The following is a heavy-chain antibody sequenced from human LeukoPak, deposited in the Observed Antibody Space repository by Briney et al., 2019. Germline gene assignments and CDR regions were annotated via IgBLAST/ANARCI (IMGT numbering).Heavy chain of an antibody. J-gene: IGHJ4*02. D-gene: IGHD6-19*01. CDR2: IYTSGST. V-gene: IGHV4-4*07. Sequence: SETLSLTCTVSGGSISSYYWSWIRQPAGKGREWIGRIYTSGSTNYNPPLKSRVTMSVDPSQNQFSLKLSSVTAEDTAVYYCARGGSGIAVAATPYYFDYWGQGTLVNVSS. CDR3: ARGGSGIAVAATPYYFDY. CDR1: GGSISSYY.